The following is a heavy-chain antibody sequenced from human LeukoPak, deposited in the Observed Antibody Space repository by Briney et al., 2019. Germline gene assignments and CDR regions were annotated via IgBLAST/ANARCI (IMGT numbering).Heavy chain of an antibody. V-gene: IGHV1-69*13. D-gene: IGHD5-24*01. J-gene: IGHJ4*02. Sequence: SVKVSCKAFGGTFTSYAISWVRQAPGHRLEWMGGIIPIFGTANYAQKFQGRVTITADESTSTAYMELSSLRAEDTAVYYCARDNRRERDGYNLDYWGQGTLVTVSS. CDR3: ARDNRRERDGYNLDY. CDR1: GGTFTSYA. CDR2: IIPIFGTA.